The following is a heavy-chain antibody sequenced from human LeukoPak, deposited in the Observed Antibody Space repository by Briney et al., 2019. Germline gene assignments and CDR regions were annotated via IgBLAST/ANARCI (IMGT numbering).Heavy chain of an antibody. D-gene: IGHD1-1*01. J-gene: IGHJ4*02. CDR2: ISGSGGST. Sequence: PGGSLRLSCAASGFTLSSYAMSWVRQAPGRGLEWVSGISGSGGSTYYADSVRGRFTISRDNFQNTPYLQMNSLRAEDTAVYYCATAWNGWYFDYWGQGTLVTVSS. V-gene: IGHV3-23*01. CDR1: GFTLSSYA. CDR3: ATAWNGWYFDY.